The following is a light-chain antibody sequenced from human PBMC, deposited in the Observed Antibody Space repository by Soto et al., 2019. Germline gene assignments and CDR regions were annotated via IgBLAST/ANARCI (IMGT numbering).Light chain of an antibody. Sequence: QSALTQPASVSGSPGQSITISCTGTSSDVGSYNLVSWYQQHPGKAPKLMICEVSKRPSGVSNRFSASKSGNTASLTISGPQAEDEADYYCCSYADSSTYVFGTGTKVTVL. CDR2: EVS. CDR3: CSYADSSTYV. CDR1: SSDVGSYNL. J-gene: IGLJ1*01. V-gene: IGLV2-23*02.